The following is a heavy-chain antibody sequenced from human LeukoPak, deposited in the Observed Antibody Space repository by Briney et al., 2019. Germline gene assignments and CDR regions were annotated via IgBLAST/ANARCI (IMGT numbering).Heavy chain of an antibody. V-gene: IGHV3-53*01. CDR1: GFTFSSYA. Sequence: GGSLRLSCAASGFTFSSYAMSWVRQAPGKGLEWVSVIYSGGSTYYADSVKGRFTISRDNSKNTLYLQMNSLRAEDTAVYYCARDDSSTPFDYWGQGTLVTVSS. D-gene: IGHD4-11*01. CDR3: ARDDSSTPFDY. CDR2: IYSGGST. J-gene: IGHJ4*02.